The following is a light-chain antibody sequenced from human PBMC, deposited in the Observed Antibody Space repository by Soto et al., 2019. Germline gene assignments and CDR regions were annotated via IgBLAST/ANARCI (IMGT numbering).Light chain of an antibody. CDR2: KVS. CDR3: MQGTPWPSS. V-gene: IGKV2-30*01. J-gene: IGKJ1*01. CDR1: QSLVYSDGNTY. Sequence: VRSEGTVSRPRRLAQQSSISCRSSQSLVYSDGNTYLNWFQQRPGQSPRRLIYKVSNRDSGVPDRFSGSGSGTDFTLKISRVEAEDVGIYYCMQGTPWPSSFGQGTKVDIK.